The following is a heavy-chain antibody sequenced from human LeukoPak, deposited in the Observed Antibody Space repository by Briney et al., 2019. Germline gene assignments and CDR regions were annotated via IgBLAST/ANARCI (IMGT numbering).Heavy chain of an antibody. J-gene: IGHJ4*02. V-gene: IGHV3-21*01. Sequence: PGGSLRLSCVASGFTLSSYAVSWVRQAPGKGLQWVSSLGISGDYAWYAGSVKGRFTISRDNAQNSLYLQMNSLRADDTAVYYCGFSSSGWAGLDYWGQGTLVTVSS. CDR1: GFTLSSYA. CDR2: LGISGDYA. D-gene: IGHD6-19*01. CDR3: GFSSSGWAGLDY.